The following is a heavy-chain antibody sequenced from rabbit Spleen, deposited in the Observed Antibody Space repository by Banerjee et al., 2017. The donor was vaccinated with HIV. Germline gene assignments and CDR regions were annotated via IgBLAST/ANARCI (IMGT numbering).Heavy chain of an antibody. D-gene: IGHD8-1*01. CDR2: IVTGSSGTT. CDR1: GFSFSSSYY. CDR3: ARDTGSSFSSYGMDL. J-gene: IGHJ6*01. Sequence: QSLEESGGDLVKPGASLTLTCTASGFSFSSSYYMCWVRQAPGKGLEWIACIVTGSSGTTYYASWAKGRFTISKSSSTTVTLQMTSLTVADTATYFCARDTGSSFSSYGMDLWGPGTLVTVS. V-gene: IGHV1S40*01.